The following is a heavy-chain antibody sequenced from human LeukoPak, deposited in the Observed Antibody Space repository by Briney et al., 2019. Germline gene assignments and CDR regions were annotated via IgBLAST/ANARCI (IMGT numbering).Heavy chain of an antibody. J-gene: IGHJ6*03. Sequence: SQTLSLTCTASGGSISSGSYYWSWIRQPAGKGLEWIGRIYTSGSTNYNPSLKSRVTISVDTSKNQFSLKLSSVTAADTAVYYCASRTPHDILTGYYWVDYYMDVWGKGTTVTVSS. CDR1: GGSISSGSYY. V-gene: IGHV4-61*02. D-gene: IGHD3-9*01. CDR2: IYTSGST. CDR3: ASRTPHDILTGYYWVDYYMDV.